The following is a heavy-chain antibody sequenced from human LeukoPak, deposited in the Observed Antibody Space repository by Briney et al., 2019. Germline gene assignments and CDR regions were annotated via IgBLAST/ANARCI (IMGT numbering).Heavy chain of an antibody. CDR3: ARVVGSAFDI. Sequence: SETLSLTCTVSGGSISSSSYYWGWIRQPPGKGLEWIGSIYYSGSTYYNPSLKSRVTISVDTSKNQFSLKLSSVTAADTAAYYCARVVGSAFDIWGQGTMVTVSS. J-gene: IGHJ3*02. CDR2: IYYSGST. CDR1: GGSISSSSYY. D-gene: IGHD2-15*01. V-gene: IGHV4-39*01.